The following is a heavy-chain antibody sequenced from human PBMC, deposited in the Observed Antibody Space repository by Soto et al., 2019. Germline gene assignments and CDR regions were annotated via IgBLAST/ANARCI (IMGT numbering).Heavy chain of an antibody. Sequence: ASVKVCGEASGGTFSSYATSWVRQAPGQGLEWMGGIIPIFGTANYAQKFQGRVTITADESTSTAYMELSSLRSEDTAVYYCASIRTMVRNWFDPWGQGTLVTVSS. CDR2: IIPIFGTA. D-gene: IGHD3-10*01. J-gene: IGHJ5*02. CDR3: ASIRTMVRNWFDP. V-gene: IGHV1-69*13. CDR1: GGTFSSYA.